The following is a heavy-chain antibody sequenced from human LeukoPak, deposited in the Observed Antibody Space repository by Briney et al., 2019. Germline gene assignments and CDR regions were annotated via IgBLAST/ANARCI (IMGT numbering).Heavy chain of an antibody. D-gene: IGHD6-13*01. V-gene: IGHV3-11*01. CDR1: GFTFSDYY. J-gene: IGHJ4*02. CDR3: AGGAHSSTWHVNSFDY. CDR2: ISSSGTGT. Sequence: GGSLRLSCAASGFTFSDYYMSWIRQAPGKGLEWISFISSSGTGTYYADSVEGRFTMSRDNARNSLYLQMHGLRAEDTAVYYCAGGAHSSTWHVNSFDYWGQGALVTVSS.